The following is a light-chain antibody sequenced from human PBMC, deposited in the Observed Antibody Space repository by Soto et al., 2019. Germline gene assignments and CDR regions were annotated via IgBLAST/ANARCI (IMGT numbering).Light chain of an antibody. CDR3: QQYNTYWT. Sequence: DIHLTQSPSTLSASVGDRVTITCRASQTISHWLAWYQQKPGKAPKLLIFDASNLENGVPSRFSGSGSGTECTLTITGLQPDDFATYYCQQYNTYWTFGQGTKVES. CDR2: DAS. CDR1: QTISHW. J-gene: IGKJ1*01. V-gene: IGKV1-5*01.